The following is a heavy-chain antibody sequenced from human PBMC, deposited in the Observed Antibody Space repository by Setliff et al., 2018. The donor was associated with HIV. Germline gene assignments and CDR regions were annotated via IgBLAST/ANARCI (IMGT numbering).Heavy chain of an antibody. D-gene: IGHD5-12*01. CDR1: GGSFSGYH. Sequence: SETLSLTCAVYGGSFSGYHWNWIRQFPGKGLEWIGEINHTGNTQYNPPLKSRVTMSEETSKNQFSLKFKSVTAADTAIYFCARGKGGLVCPAEFDYWGPGTLVTVS. V-gene: IGHV4-34*01. CDR2: INHTGNT. J-gene: IGHJ4*02. CDR3: ARGKGGLVCPAEFDY.